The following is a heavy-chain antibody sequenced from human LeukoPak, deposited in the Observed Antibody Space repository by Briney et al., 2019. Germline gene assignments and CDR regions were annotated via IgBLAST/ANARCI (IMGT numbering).Heavy chain of an antibody. CDR2: ISGSGGST. J-gene: IGHJ4*02. Sequence: GGSLRLSCAASGFTFSTDVMSWVRQAPGKGLEWVSAISGSGGSTYYADSVKGRFTISRDNSKNTLYLQMNSLRAEDTAVYYCAKSQGIRGYYFDYWGQGTLVTVSS. CDR1: GFTFSTDV. D-gene: IGHD5-18*01. CDR3: AKSQGIRGYYFDY. V-gene: IGHV3-23*01.